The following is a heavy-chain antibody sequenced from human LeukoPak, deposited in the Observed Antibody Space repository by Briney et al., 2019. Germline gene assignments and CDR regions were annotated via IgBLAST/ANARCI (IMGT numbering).Heavy chain of an antibody. CDR1: GGSISSSSYY. J-gene: IGHJ3*02. V-gene: IGHV4-39*07. CDR3: ARDFKYYYDRGTSAFDI. CDR2: IYYSGST. D-gene: IGHD3-10*02. Sequence: SETLSLTCTVSGGSISSSSYYWGWIRQPPGKGLEWIGSIYYSGSTYYNPSLKSRVTISVDTSKNQFSLKLSSVTAADSAVYYCARDFKYYYDRGTSAFDIWGQGKLVTVSS.